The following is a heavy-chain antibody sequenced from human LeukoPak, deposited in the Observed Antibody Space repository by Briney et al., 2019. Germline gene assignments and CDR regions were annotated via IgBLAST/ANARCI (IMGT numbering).Heavy chain of an antibody. V-gene: IGHV3-15*06. CDR1: GFPFSSYW. Sequence: GGSLRLSCVASGFPFSSYWMTWVRQAPGKGLEWVGRIKSKYSGETANYAAPVKGRFTISRDDSKNVLYLQMNSLRVEDTAVYYCATGYADTWHDGYWGQGTLVTVSS. CDR3: ATGYADTWHDGY. J-gene: IGHJ4*02. D-gene: IGHD1-1*01. CDR2: IKSKYSGETA.